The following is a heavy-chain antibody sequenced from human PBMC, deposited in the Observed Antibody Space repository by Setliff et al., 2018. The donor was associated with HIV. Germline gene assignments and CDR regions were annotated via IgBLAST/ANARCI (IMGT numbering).Heavy chain of an antibody. CDR2: ISSGSSYI. CDR3: ARDGPLEGSYRYYYYYMDV. V-gene: IGHV3-21*04. D-gene: IGHD3-10*01. J-gene: IGHJ6*03. Sequence: SCAASGFTFSSYGMHWVRQAPGKGLEWVSSISSGSSYIYYADSLKGRFIISRDNAKNSLYLQMNSLRAEDTAVYYCARDGPLEGSYRYYYYYMDVWGQGTAVTVSS. CDR1: GFTFSSYG.